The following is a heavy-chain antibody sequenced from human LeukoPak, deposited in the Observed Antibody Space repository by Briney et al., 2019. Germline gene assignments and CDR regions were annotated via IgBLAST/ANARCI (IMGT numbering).Heavy chain of an antibody. Sequence: PGGSLRLSCAASGFTFSDYYMSWIRQAPGKGLEWVSYISSSGSTIYYADSVKGRFTVSRDNAKNSLYLQMNSLRAEDTAVYYCARDPGNWNYPHFDYWGQGTLVTVSS. D-gene: IGHD1-7*01. CDR2: ISSSGSTI. V-gene: IGHV3-11*04. J-gene: IGHJ4*02. CDR1: GFTFSDYY. CDR3: ARDPGNWNYPHFDY.